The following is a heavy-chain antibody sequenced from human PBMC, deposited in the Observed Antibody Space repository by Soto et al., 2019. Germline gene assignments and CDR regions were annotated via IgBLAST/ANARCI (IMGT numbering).Heavy chain of an antibody. CDR1: GFTFSSYA. V-gene: IGHV3-30-3*01. Sequence: GGSLRLSCAAYGFTFSSYAMHWVRQAPGKGLEWVAVISYDGSNKYYADSVKGRFTISRDNSKNTLYLQMNSLRAEDTAVYYCAREGSLEYCSSTSCYKGSDSYYGMDVWGQGTTVTVSS. D-gene: IGHD2-2*02. CDR3: AREGSLEYCSSTSCYKGSDSYYGMDV. J-gene: IGHJ6*02. CDR2: ISYDGSNK.